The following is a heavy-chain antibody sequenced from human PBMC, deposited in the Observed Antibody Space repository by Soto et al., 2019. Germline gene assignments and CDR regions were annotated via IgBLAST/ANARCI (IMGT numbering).Heavy chain of an antibody. CDR3: ARLGGDTSDFEY. Sequence: ESLRISWRGSGYSFASYWIAWVRQMPGKGLEWMGIIYPGDSDTRYSPSFQGQVTISADKSVSTAYLQWSSLKASDAAMYYCARLGGDTSDFEYWGQGTLVTVSS. D-gene: IGHD3-16*01. CDR1: GYSFASYW. J-gene: IGHJ4*02. V-gene: IGHV5-51*01. CDR2: IYPGDSDT.